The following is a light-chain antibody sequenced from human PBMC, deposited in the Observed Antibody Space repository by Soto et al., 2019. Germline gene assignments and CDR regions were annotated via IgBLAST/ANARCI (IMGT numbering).Light chain of an antibody. V-gene: IGKV3-20*01. J-gene: IGKJ1*01. CDR1: QSFSSTY. CDR3: QQYGGSMT. CDR2: GAS. Sequence: EIVLTQSPGTLSLSPGERATLPCRASQSFSSTYLAWYQQKPGQAPRLLVYGASSRATGIPDRFSGFGSGTDFTLTISRLEPEDFAVYYCQQYGGSMTFGQGTKVDIK.